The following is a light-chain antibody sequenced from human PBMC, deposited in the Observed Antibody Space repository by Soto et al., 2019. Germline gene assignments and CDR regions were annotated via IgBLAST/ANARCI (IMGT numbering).Light chain of an antibody. CDR1: QSVTSNY. V-gene: IGKV3-20*01. Sequence: EVVMTQSPATLSVSPGERATLSCRASQSVTSNYLAWYQQNPGQAPRLLIYGVSSRATGVPDRFSGSGSGTDFTLTISRLEPEDFAVYYCQQYTDWPLTFGQGTKVEVK. CDR2: GVS. CDR3: QQYTDWPLT. J-gene: IGKJ1*01.